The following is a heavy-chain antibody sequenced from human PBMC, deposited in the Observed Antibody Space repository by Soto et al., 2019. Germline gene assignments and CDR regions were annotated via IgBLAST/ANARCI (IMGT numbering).Heavy chain of an antibody. CDR1: GFSFTTYV. D-gene: IGHD1-26*01. Sequence: GESLRLSCAASGFSFTTYVMHWVRQAPGKGLEWVAVISHDGSYKYYGDAVKGRFTISRDTSKNAVYLEMNSLRPEDTAVYYCAKGLLAIVGTTLPRDAFNIWGQGTIVTVSS. CDR2: ISHDGSYK. J-gene: IGHJ3*02. CDR3: AKGLLAIVGTTLPRDAFNI. V-gene: IGHV3-30*18.